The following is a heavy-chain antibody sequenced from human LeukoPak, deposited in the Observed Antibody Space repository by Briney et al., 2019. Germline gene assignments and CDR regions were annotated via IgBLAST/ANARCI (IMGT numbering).Heavy chain of an antibody. CDR2: IRYDGSNK. D-gene: IGHD3-22*01. V-gene: IGHV3-30*02. CDR1: GFTLSSYG. J-gene: IGHJ4*02. CDR3: ARDKDSSGYYHVFDY. Sequence: PGGSLRLSCAASGFTLSSYGMPWVRKAPGKGLEWVAFIRYDGSNKYYADSVKGRFTTSRDNSKNTLYLQMNSLRAEDTAVYYCARDKDSSGYYHVFDYWGQGTLVTVSS.